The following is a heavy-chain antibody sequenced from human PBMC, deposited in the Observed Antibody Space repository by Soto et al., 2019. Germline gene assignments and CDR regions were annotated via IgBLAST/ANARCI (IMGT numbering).Heavy chain of an antibody. CDR3: ASGRGYDILTGYYPYFDY. CDR1: GLTFDDYA. J-gene: IGHJ4*02. Sequence: EVQLVESGGGLVQSGKSLRLSCAASGLTFDDYAMHCVRQAPGKDLEWVSGISWNSGSIGYADSVKGRFTISRDNAKNSLYLQINSLRAGDTALYYCASGRGYDILTGYYPYFDYWGQGTLVTVSS. CDR2: ISWNSGSI. V-gene: IGHV3-9*01. D-gene: IGHD3-9*01.